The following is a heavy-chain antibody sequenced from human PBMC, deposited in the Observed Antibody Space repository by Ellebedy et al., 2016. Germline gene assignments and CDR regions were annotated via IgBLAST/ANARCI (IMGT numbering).Heavy chain of an antibody. CDR3: VRDVSLYSSSPSFDS. Sequence: SETLSLTXTVSGGSVATYYWTWIRQSPGKGLEWIGYVFYGGSTKYNRSLRSRVTISLDTAKNQFSLRLTSVAAADTAVYYCVRDVSLYSSSPSFDSWGQGTLVTVSS. CDR2: VFYGGST. CDR1: GGSVATYY. J-gene: IGHJ4*02. V-gene: IGHV4-59*02. D-gene: IGHD6-6*01.